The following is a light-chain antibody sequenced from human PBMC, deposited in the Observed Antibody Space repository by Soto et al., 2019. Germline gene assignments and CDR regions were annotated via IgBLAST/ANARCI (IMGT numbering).Light chain of an antibody. Sequence: EIVLTQSPATLSLSPGERATLSCRASHSVTKYLAWYQQKPGQAPRLLIYGASSRATGIPDRFSGSGSGTDFTLTISRLEPEDFAVYYCQQYGSSSWTFGQGTKVDI. CDR3: QQYGSSSWT. V-gene: IGKV3-20*01. J-gene: IGKJ1*01. CDR1: HSVTKY. CDR2: GAS.